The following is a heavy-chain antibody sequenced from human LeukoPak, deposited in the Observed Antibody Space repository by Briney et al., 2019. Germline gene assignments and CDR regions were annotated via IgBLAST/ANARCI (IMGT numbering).Heavy chain of an antibody. D-gene: IGHD3-22*01. V-gene: IGHV3-23*01. Sequence: GGSVRLSCAASGFTFSGFAMSWVRQAPGKGLEWVSVVSCSGGSTYYADSVKGRFTVSRDNSKNTVYLQMNSLRAEDAALYYCAKDRYYYSSGSAGSYTIEYWGRGTLVTVSS. CDR2: VSCSGGST. CDR3: AKDRYYYSSGSAGSYTIEY. J-gene: IGHJ4*02. CDR1: GFTFSGFA.